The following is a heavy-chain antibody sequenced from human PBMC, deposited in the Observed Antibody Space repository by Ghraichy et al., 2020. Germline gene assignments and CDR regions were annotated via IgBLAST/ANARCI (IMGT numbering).Heavy chain of an antibody. CDR3: ARGRYSSSPEGYYYGMDV. CDR1: GGSFSGYY. J-gene: IGHJ6*02. Sequence: SETLSLTCAVYGGSFSGYYWSWIRQPPGKGLEWIGEINHSGSTNYNPSLKSRVTISVDTSKHQFSLKLSSVTAADTAVYYCARGRYSSSPEGYYYGMDVWGQGTTVTVSS. V-gene: IGHV4-34*01. D-gene: IGHD6-6*01. CDR2: INHSGST.